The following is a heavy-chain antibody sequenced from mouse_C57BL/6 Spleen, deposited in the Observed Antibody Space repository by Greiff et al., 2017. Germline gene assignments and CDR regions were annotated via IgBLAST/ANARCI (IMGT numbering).Heavy chain of an antibody. V-gene: IGHV1-26*01. CDR1: GYTFTDYY. J-gene: IGHJ2*01. CDR2: INPNNGGT. CDR3: APIYYGYDGTVFGC. Sequence: VQLQQSGPELVKPGASVKISCKASGYTFTDYYMNWVKQSHGKSLEWIGDINPNNGGTSYNQKFKGKATLTVDKSSSTAYMELRSLTSEDSAVYYCAPIYYGYDGTVFGCWGKGTTLTVSS. D-gene: IGHD2-2*01.